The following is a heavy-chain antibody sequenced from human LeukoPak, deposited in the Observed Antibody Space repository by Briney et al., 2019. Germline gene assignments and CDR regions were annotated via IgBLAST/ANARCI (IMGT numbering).Heavy chain of an antibody. CDR2: IYKTGST. V-gene: IGHV4-39*01. CDR3: ARGATQYSSSWYGY. D-gene: IGHD6-13*01. J-gene: IGHJ4*02. Sequence: TSETLSLTCTVSGGSISSTTYYWAWIRQPPGKGLEWIGSIYKTGSTNYSPSLKSRVFISVDTSNNQFSLNLSSVTAADTAVYFCARGATQYSSSWYGYWGQGTLVTVSS. CDR1: GGSISSTTYY.